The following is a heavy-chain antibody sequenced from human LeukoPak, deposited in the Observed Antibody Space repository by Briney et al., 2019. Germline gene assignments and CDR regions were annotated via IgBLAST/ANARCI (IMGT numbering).Heavy chain of an antibody. Sequence: PGGSLRLSCAASGSTFSSYGMHWVRQAPGKGLEWVAVIWYDGSNKYYADSVKGRFTISRDNSKNTLYLQMNSLRAEDTAVYYCAREFYDFWSGYYGSEFDYWGQGTLVTVSS. D-gene: IGHD3-3*01. CDR2: IWYDGSNK. CDR1: GSTFSSYG. V-gene: IGHV3-33*01. CDR3: AREFYDFWSGYYGSEFDY. J-gene: IGHJ4*02.